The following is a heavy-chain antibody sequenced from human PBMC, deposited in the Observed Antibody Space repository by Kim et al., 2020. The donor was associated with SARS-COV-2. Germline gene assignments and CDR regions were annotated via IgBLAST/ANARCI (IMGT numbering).Heavy chain of an antibody. D-gene: IGHD3-16*01. J-gene: IGHJ4*02. CDR3: ARGSGGSY. Sequence: GSEKYYVDSVKGRFTISRDNAKNSLYLQMNSLRVEDTAVYFCARGSGGSYWGQGTLVTVSS. V-gene: IGHV3-7*01. CDR2: GSEK.